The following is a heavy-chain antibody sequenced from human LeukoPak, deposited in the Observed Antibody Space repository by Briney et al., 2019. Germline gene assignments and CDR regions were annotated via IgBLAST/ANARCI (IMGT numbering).Heavy chain of an antibody. CDR3: ARHQSKRRVAPFDY. Sequence: SETLSLTCTVSGGSISSYYWSWIRQPPGKGLEWIGYIFYRGPTTYHPSLKSRVTISVDTSKNQSSLRLSSVTAADTAVYYCARHQSKRRVAPFDYWGQGTLVTVSS. CDR2: IFYRGPT. CDR1: GGSISSYY. V-gene: IGHV4-59*08. J-gene: IGHJ4*02. D-gene: IGHD1-1*01.